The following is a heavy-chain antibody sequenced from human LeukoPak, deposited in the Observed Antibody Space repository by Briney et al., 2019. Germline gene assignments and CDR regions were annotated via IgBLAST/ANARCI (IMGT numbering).Heavy chain of an antibody. CDR3: THPAYYYNVDV. CDR1: GLTFSVSA. V-gene: IGHV3-73*01. J-gene: IGHJ6*04. D-gene: IGHD6-25*01. CDR2: IKTKADNYAT. Sequence: GGSLRLSCSASGLTFSVSAIHWVRQASGKGLEWVGRIKTKADNYATAYAASVKGRFAISRDDSTNTAYLQMNSLKTEDTAVYYCTHPAYYYNVDVWGKGTTVTVSS.